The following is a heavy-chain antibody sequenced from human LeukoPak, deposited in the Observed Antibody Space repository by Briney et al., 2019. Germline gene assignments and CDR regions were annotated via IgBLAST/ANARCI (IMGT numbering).Heavy chain of an antibody. V-gene: IGHV4-39*01. CDR1: GGSISSSSYY. CDR2: IYYSRST. J-gene: IGHJ3*02. Sequence: SETLSLTCTVSGGSISSSSYYWGWIRQPPGKGLEWIGSIYYSRSTYYNPSLKSRVTISVDTSKNQFSLKLSSVTAADTAVYYCAILTSSAMLYYYDSSGYYDAFDIWGRGTMVTVSS. CDR3: AILTSSAMLYYYDSSGYYDAFDI. D-gene: IGHD3-22*01.